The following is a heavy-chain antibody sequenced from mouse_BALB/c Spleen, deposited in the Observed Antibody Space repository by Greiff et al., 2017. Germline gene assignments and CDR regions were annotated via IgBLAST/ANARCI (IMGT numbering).Heavy chain of an antibody. J-gene: IGHJ3*01. D-gene: IGHD1-2*01. CDR3: ITTAAGVAY. CDR1: GYSITSDYA. V-gene: IGHV3-2*02. Sequence: QLKESGPGLVKPSQSLSLTCTVTGYSITSDYAWNWIRQFPGNKLEWMGYISYSGSTSYNPSLKSRISITRDTSKNQFFLQLNSVTTEDTATYYCITTAAGVAYWGQGTLVTVSA. CDR2: ISYSGST.